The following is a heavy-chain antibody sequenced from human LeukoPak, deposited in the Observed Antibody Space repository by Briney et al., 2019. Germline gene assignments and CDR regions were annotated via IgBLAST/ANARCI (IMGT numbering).Heavy chain of an antibody. CDR1: GGTFSSYA. J-gene: IGHJ6*04. D-gene: IGHD3-10*01. V-gene: IGHV1-69*01. Sequence: SVKVSYKASGGTFSSYAISWVRQAPGQGLEWMGGIIPIFGTANYAQKLQGRVTITADESTNTAYMELSSLRSEDTGVYDCARAMVRGAEDYYYGMDVWGKGTTVTVSS. CDR3: ARAMVRGAEDYYYGMDV. CDR2: IIPIFGTA.